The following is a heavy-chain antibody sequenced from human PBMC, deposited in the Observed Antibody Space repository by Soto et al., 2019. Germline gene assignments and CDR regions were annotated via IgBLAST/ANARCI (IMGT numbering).Heavy chain of an antibody. V-gene: IGHV1-46*01. CDR3: ARGRDGYIKADAFDV. CDR1: GQTCTKYY. J-gene: IGHJ3*01. CDR2: INPGIGTT. D-gene: IGHD5-18*01. Sequence: PSVTVSCQASGQTCTKYYMRCVRPAPGQGLEGMGLINPGIGTTSYAQKFQGRVTMTRDTSTSTVYMEMTSLRSEDTAMYFCARGRDGYIKADAFDVWGQGSMVTGSS.